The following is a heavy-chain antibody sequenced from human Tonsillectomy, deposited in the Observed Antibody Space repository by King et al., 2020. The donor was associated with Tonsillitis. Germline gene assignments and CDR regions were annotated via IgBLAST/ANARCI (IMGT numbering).Heavy chain of an antibody. CDR2: IRSKAYGGTT. D-gene: IGHD3-10*01. V-gene: IGHV3-49*03. CDR3: TRGDGSGSYYNPYYYYGMDV. CDR1: GFTFGDYA. J-gene: IGHJ6*02. Sequence: VQLVESGGGLVQPGRSLRLSCTASGFTFGDYAMSWFRQAPGKGLEWVGFIRSKAYGGTTEYAASVKGRFTISRDDSKSIAYLQMNSLKTEDTAVYYCTRGDGSGSYYNPYYYYGMDVWGQGTTVTVSS.